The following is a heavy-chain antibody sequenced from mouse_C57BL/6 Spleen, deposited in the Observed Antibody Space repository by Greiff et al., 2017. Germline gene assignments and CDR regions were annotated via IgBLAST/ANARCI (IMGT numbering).Heavy chain of an antibody. CDR2: ISDGGSYT. D-gene: IGHD2-4*01. J-gene: IGHJ4*01. CDR3: ARAIYYDYDGYAKYD. Sequence: EVKLMESGGGLVKPGGSLKLSCAASGFTFSSYAMSWVRQTPEKRLEWVATISDGGSYTYYPDNVKGRFTISRDNAKNNLYLQMSHLKSEDTAMYYCARAIYYDYDGYAKYDWGQRTSVTV. V-gene: IGHV5-4*03. CDR1: GFTFSSYA.